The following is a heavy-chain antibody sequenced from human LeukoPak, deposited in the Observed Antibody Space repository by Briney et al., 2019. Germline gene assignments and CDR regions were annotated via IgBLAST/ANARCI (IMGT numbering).Heavy chain of an antibody. CDR2: ISVYSGNT. D-gene: IGHD2-8*01. J-gene: IGHJ5*02. V-gene: IGHV1-18*01. Sequence: ASVKVSCKASGYTFASYGVTWVRQPPGQGPEWMAWISVYSGNTEYAQKFQDRVTLTADTSTSTVYMESRSLRSDDTAVYYCARDGWSLGPWGQGTLVTVSS. CDR3: ARDGWSLGP. CDR1: GYTFASYG.